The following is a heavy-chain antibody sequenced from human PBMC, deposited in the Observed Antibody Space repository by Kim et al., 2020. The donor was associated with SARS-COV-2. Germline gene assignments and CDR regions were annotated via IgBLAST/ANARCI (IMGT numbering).Heavy chain of an antibody. D-gene: IGHD1-26*01. CDR1: GFTFSTYS. CDR2: ITGGGDT. V-gene: IGHV3-23*01. CDR3: SKRVSWEPEAVGY. J-gene: IGHJ4*02. Sequence: GGSLRLSCAASGFTFSTYSMSWVRQAPGQGLEWVSAITGGGDTFYADAVKGRLTIFRGNSKDTLYLQMNSLRADDTAADYCSKRVSWEPEAVGYLDQGT.